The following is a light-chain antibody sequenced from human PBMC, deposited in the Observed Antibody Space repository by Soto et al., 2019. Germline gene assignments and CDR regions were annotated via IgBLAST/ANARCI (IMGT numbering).Light chain of an antibody. CDR3: CSFARSITLV. CDR2: EGS. V-gene: IGLV2-23*01. J-gene: IGLJ2*01. CDR1: SSDVGSYNL. Sequence: QSVLTQPASVSGSPGQSITISCTGSSSDVGSYNLVSWYQQLPGEAPKLMIYEGSKRHSGCSNHFSGYKSGNTTSLTISVLQAEDEADYYCCSFARSITLVFGGGTKVTVL.